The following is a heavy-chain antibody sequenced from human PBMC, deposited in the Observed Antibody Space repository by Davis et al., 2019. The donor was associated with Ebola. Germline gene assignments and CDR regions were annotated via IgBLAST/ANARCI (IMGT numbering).Heavy chain of an antibody. Sequence: HTGGSLRLSCGASGFIFNRHSMNCVRQAPGQGLEWVSRINNDGTSTTYTDVVRGRLTVSRDNAKNTLYLQMNSLRVEDTAVYFMARGGAVAQDWGPGTLVTVS. J-gene: IGHJ4*02. CDR3: ARGGAVAQD. CDR1: GFIFNRHS. V-gene: IGHV3-74*01. D-gene: IGHD4-23*01. CDR2: INNDGTST.